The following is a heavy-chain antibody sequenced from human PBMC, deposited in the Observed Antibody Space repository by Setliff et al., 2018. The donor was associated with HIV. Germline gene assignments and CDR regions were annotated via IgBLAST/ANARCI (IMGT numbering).Heavy chain of an antibody. V-gene: IGHV4-4*02. CDR2: IHHSGST. J-gene: IGHJ3*02. CDR3: ARDLKSGSYSPGAFDI. Sequence: PSETLSLTCVVSGGSIRSSNWWSWVRQPPGKGLEWIGEIHHSGSTNYNLSLKSRVTISVDKSKNQFSLNLSSVTAADTAMYYCARDLKSGSYSPGAFDIWGQGTMGTVS. D-gene: IGHD1-26*01. CDR1: GGSIRSSNW.